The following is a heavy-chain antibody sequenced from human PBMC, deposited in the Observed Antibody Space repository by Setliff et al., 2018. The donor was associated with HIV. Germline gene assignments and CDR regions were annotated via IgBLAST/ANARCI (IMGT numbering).Heavy chain of an antibody. J-gene: IGHJ4*02. D-gene: IGHD3-3*01. CDR2: IGTAGDT. CDR1: GFTFSRHD. V-gene: IGHV3-13*01. CDR3: GRVSGTWPAYYFDF. Sequence: GGSLRLSCAASGFTFSRHDMHWIRQGPGKGLEWVSAIGTAGDTYYGASVKGRFIISRENAKSSMYLQMNSLRVGDSAVYYCGRVSGTWPAYYFDFWGQGTLVTVSS.